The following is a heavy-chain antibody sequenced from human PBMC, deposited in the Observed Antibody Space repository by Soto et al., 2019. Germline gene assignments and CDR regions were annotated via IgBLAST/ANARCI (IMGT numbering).Heavy chain of an antibody. CDR1: GFTFTSSA. CDR2: IVVGSGNT. D-gene: IGHD3-9*01. Sequence: SWKASGFTFTSSAVQWVRQARGQRLEWIGWIVVGSGNTNYAQKFQERVTITRDMSTSTAYMELSSLRSEDTAVYYCAADFYDILTGTNWFDPWGQGTLVTVSS. CDR3: AADFYDILTGTNWFDP. J-gene: IGHJ5*02. V-gene: IGHV1-58*01.